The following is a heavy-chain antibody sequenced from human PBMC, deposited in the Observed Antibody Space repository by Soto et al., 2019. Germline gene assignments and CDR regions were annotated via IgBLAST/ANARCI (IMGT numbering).Heavy chain of an antibody. D-gene: IGHD3-22*01. CDR2: INAGNGNT. J-gene: IGHJ4*02. CDR3: ARGDYYDIHDY. CDR1: GYTFTSYA. Sequence: QVQLVQSGAEVKKPGASVKVSRKASGYTFTSYAMHWVRQAPGQRLEWMGWINAGNGNTKHSHKFQGRVTITRDTSASTAYMEVSSLRSEDTAVYYCARGDYYDIHDYWGQGTLVTVSS. V-gene: IGHV1-3*01.